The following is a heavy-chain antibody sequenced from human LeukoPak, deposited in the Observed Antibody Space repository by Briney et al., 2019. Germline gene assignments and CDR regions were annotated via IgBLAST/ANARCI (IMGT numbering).Heavy chain of an antibody. J-gene: IGHJ6*02. CDR2: IYYSGSP. D-gene: IGHD3-22*01. CDR1: GGSISSGGYY. V-gene: IGHV4-31*11. CDR3: ARSRHYYDSSGDYRRGLYGMDV. Sequence: SETLSLTCAVYGGSISSGGYYWTWIRQHPGKGLEWIGYIYYSGSPYYSPSLKSRVFISLDTSKNQFSLRLRSVTAADTAVYYCARSRHYYDSSGDYRRGLYGMDVWGQGTTVTVSS.